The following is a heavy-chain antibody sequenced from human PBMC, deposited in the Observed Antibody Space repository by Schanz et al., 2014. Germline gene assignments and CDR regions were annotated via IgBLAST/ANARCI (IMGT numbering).Heavy chain of an antibody. V-gene: IGHV3-23*01. D-gene: IGHD3-10*01. CDR1: GFTFSSYA. CDR3: AKDQGSHGSGSYSYFDY. Sequence: EVQLLESGGGLVQPGGSLRLSCAASGFTFSSYAMSWVRQAPGKGLEWVSAISGSGGSTYYADSVKGRFIISRDNSKNTLYLQMNSLRAEDTAVYYCAKDQGSHGSGSYSYFDYWGQGTLATVSS. CDR2: ISGSGGST. J-gene: IGHJ4*02.